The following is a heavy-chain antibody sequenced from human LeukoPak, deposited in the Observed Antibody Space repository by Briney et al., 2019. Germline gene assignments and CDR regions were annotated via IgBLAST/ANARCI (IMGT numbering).Heavy chain of an antibody. CDR3: ARERELGIAQTSFDY. J-gene: IGHJ4*02. Sequence: SQTLSLTCAISGDSVSSNRAAWNWIRQSPSRGLEWLGRTYYRSKWYNDYAVSVKGRITVNPDTSKNQFSLQLNSVTPEDTAVYYCARERELGIAQTSFDYWGQGTLVTVSS. CDR2: TYYRSKWYN. V-gene: IGHV6-1*01. CDR1: GDSVSSNRAA. D-gene: IGHD1-26*01.